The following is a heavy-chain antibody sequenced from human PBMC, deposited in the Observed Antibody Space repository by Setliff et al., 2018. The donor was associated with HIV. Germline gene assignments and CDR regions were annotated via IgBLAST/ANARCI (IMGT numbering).Heavy chain of an antibody. CDR1: GYTFTNYY. D-gene: IGHD3-10*01. Sequence: ASVKVSCKASGYTFTNYYIHWVRQAPGQGLDWMGIINPTVGSTTYAQKFQGRVTMTRDTSTSTVYVELSRLTSEDTAVYFCASKGGSENYPDSDAFDIWGQGTLVTVSS. CDR3: ASKGGSENYPDSDAFDI. CDR2: INPTVGST. J-gene: IGHJ3*02. V-gene: IGHV1-46*01.